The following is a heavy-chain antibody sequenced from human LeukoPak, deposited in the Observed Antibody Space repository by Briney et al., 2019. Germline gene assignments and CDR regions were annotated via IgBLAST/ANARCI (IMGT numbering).Heavy chain of an antibody. CDR2: ISGSGVST. D-gene: IGHD4-17*01. V-gene: IGHV3-23*01. J-gene: IGHJ4*02. Sequence: GGSLRLSCAASGFTVSGNYMSWVRQAPGKGLEWVSSISGSGVSTYYADSVKGRFTISRDNSKNTLYLQMNSLRAEDTAVYYCAKAAATFYGDYEDYWGQGTLVTVSS. CDR3: AKAAATFYGDYEDY. CDR1: GFTVSGNY.